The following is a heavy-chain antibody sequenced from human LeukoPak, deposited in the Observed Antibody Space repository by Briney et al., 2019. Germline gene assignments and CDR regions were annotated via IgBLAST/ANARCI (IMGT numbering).Heavy chain of an antibody. CDR1: GGSMSGDY. CDR3: ARGRSARRWALPHLDL. D-gene: IGHD1-26*01. J-gene: IGHJ5*02. V-gene: IGHV4-59*01. Sequence: SETLPLTCSVSGGSMSGDYWNWVRQTPGKTLEWIGYVFYRGTTNYNPSLKSRVTVSIDTSKNQFSLTLTSVITADTAIYYCARGRSARRWALPHLDLWGRGTLVTVSS. CDR2: VFYRGTT.